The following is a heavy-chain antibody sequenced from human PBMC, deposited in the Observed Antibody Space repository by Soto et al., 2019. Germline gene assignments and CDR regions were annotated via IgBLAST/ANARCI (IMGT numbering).Heavy chain of an antibody. Sequence: QVQLVQSGAEVKKPGSSVKVSCKASGGTFSSYAISWVRQAPGQGLEWMGGIIPIFGTANYAQKFHGRVTITSDESTSTSYMELSSLRSEDTAVYYCARDSSYGTAEGERDIWGQGTMVTVSS. J-gene: IGHJ3*02. D-gene: IGHD5-18*01. CDR2: IIPIFGTA. CDR3: ARDSSYGTAEGERDI. V-gene: IGHV1-69*01. CDR1: GGTFSSYA.